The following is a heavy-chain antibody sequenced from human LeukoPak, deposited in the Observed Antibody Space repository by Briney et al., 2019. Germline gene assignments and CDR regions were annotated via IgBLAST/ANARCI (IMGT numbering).Heavy chain of an antibody. Sequence: GGSLRLSCAVSGLTFSSYSMNGVCQAPGRGREWVSSISSSSSYIYYADSVKGRFTISRDNAKNSLYLQMNSLRAEDTAVYYCARARGYRNWFDPWGQGTLVTVSS. J-gene: IGHJ5*02. D-gene: IGHD5-18*01. V-gene: IGHV3-21*01. CDR3: ARARGYRNWFDP. CDR2: ISSSSSYI. CDR1: GLTFSSYS.